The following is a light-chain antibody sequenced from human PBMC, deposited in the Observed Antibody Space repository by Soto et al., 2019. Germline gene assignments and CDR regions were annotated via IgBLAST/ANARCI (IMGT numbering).Light chain of an antibody. CDR2: AAS. CDR3: QQIDSFPLT. Sequence: DIQMTQSPSSVSASVGDRVTITCRASQAISTYLAWHQQTPGKAPKLLIFAASILQDGVPSRFTGSGSGTDFTLTISSLQPEDVATYYCQQIDSFPLTGGGGTKVEI. J-gene: IGKJ4*01. CDR1: QAISTY. V-gene: IGKV1-12*01.